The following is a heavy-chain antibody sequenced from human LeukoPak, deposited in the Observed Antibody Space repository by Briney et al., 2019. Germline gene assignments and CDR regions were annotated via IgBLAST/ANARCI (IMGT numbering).Heavy chain of an antibody. J-gene: IGHJ4*02. CDR2: IYYSGST. CDR3: ARYGSGSYHFDY. Sequence: KSSETLSLTCTVSGGSINNYYWSWIRQPPGKGLEWSGFIYYSGSTNYNPSLKSRLTMSVDTSKNQFSLKLSSVTAADTAVYYCARYGSGSYHFDYWGQGTLVTVSS. V-gene: IGHV4-59*01. D-gene: IGHD3-10*01. CDR1: GGSINNYY.